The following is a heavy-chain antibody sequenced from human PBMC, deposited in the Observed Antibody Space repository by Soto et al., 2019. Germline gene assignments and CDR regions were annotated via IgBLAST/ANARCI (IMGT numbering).Heavy chain of an antibody. J-gene: IGHJ6*02. Sequence: QVQLQESGPGLVKPSQTLSLTCTVSGGSISRGDSSWSWIRQHPGKGLEWIGNIYYRGATYYNPSLKSRVSISVDISKNQFSLRLSSVTAADTAVYYCARDYHVSGTWLGVDVWGQGTTVTVSS. D-gene: IGHD3-10*01. V-gene: IGHV4-31*03. CDR1: GGSISRGDSS. CDR3: ARDYHVSGTWLGVDV. CDR2: IYYRGAT.